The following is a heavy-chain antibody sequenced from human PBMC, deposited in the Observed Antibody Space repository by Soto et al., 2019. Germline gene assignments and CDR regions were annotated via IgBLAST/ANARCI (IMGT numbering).Heavy chain of an antibody. J-gene: IGHJ4*02. D-gene: IGHD6-19*01. CDR2: IYPGDSDT. CDR3: ARHPKYISGYRYFDY. Sequence: GESLKISCKGSGYSFTTYWIGWVRQMPGKGLEWMGIIYPGDSDTKYSPSFQGQVTISADKSISTAYLQWSGLKASDTAMYYCARHPKYISGYRYFDYWGQGVLVTVSS. CDR1: GYSFTTYW. V-gene: IGHV5-51*01.